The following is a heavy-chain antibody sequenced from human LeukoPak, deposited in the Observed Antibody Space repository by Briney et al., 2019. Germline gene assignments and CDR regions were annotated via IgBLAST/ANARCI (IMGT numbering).Heavy chain of an antibody. CDR1: GGSFSGYY. Sequence: SETLSLTCAVYGGSFSGYYWSWIRQPPGKGLEWIGEINHSGSTNYNPSLKSRVTISVDTSKNQFSLKLSSVTAADTAVYYCARGPSGRGSYAFDYGGKEPLVPVSS. D-gene: IGHD1-26*01. CDR2: INHSGST. V-gene: IGHV4-34*01. J-gene: IGHJ4*02. CDR3: ARGPSGRGSYAFDY.